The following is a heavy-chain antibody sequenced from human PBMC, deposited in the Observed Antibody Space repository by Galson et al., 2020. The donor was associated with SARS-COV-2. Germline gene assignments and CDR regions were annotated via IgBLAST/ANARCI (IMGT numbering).Heavy chain of an antibody. CDR2: IYPGDSDT. Sequence: GESLKISCKGSGYNFTSYWIGWVRQMPGKGLEWMGIIYPGDSDTRYSPSFQGQVTISADKSISTAYLQWSSLKASDTAMYYCARVVAATHPALDYWGQGTLVTVAS. CDR1: GYNFTSYW. V-gene: IGHV5-51*01. J-gene: IGHJ4*02. CDR3: ARVVAATHPALDY. D-gene: IGHD2-15*01.